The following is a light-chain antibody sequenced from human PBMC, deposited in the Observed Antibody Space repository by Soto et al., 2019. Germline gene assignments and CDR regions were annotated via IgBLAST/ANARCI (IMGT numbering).Light chain of an antibody. CDR2: DVS. Sequence: QSVLTQPPSVSGSPGQSVAISCTGTSSDVGSYNRVSWYQQPPGTAPKLIIYDVSNRPSGVPDRFSGSKSGNTASLTISGLQAEDEADYYCCSFTTSNTYVFGTGTKVTVL. V-gene: IGLV2-18*02. CDR3: CSFTTSNTYV. CDR1: SSDVGSYNR. J-gene: IGLJ1*01.